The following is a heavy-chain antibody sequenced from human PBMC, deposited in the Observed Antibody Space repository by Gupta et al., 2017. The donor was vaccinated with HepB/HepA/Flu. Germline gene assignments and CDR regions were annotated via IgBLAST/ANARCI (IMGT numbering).Heavy chain of an antibody. D-gene: IGHD1-20*01. V-gene: IGHV3-7*01. CDR2: IKQDGSEK. Sequence: EVQLVESGGGLVQPGGSLRLSCEASGFTFSSYWMSWVRQAPGKGLEWVANIKQDGSEKYYVDSVKGRFAISRDNAKNSLYLQMNSLRVEDTAVYYCARDKWNQIWSGGAFDMWGQGTMVTVSS. CDR3: ARDKWNQIWSGGAFDM. J-gene: IGHJ3*02. CDR1: GFTFSSYW.